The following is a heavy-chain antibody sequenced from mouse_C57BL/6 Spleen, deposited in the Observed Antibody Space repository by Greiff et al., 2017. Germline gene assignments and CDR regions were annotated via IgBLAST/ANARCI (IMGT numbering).Heavy chain of an antibody. J-gene: IGHJ3*01. D-gene: IGHD2-4*01. V-gene: IGHV1-50*01. CDR2: IDPSDSYT. CDR3: ARPYDYDGGAY. CDR1: GYTFTSYW. Sequence: VQLQQPGAELVKPGASVKLSCKASGYTFTSYWMQWVKQRPGQGLEWIGEIDPSDSYTNYNQKFKGKATLTVDTSSSTAYMQLSSLTSEDSAVYYCARPYDYDGGAYWGQGTLVTVSA.